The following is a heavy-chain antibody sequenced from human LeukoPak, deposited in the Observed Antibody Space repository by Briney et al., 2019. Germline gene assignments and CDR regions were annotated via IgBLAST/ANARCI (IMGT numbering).Heavy chain of an antibody. J-gene: IGHJ1*01. V-gene: IGHV3-23*01. Sequence: GGSLRLSCAASGFTFSSYAMSRVRQAPGKGLEWVSAISGSGGSTHYAGSVKGRFSISRDNSKNTLYLQMDSPRAEDTALYYCAKRVVVGATSPYSDFQDWGQGTLVTVSS. D-gene: IGHD1-26*01. CDR1: GFTFSSYA. CDR2: ISGSGGST. CDR3: AKRVVVGATSPYSDFQD.